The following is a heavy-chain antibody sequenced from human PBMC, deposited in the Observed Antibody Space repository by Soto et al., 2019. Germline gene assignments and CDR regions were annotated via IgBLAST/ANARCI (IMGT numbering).Heavy chain of an antibody. D-gene: IGHD3-10*01. CDR3: ASSYGSGYRAFDY. V-gene: IGHV1-69*02. J-gene: IGHJ4*02. CDR1: GDTFNFYS. Sequence: QVQLVQSGAEVKRPGSSVKVSCKASGDTFNFYSINWVRQAPGVGLEWVGRVNPILSMSNYAQRFQGRATMTAHKSTSTAYMALTSLRSEDTAIYYCASSYGSGYRAFDYWGQGALVTVSS. CDR2: VNPILSMS.